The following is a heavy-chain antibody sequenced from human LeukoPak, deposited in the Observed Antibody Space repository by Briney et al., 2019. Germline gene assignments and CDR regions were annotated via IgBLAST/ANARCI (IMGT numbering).Heavy chain of an antibody. J-gene: IGHJ5*02. CDR1: AGSISSINW. CDR3: ARDNGGKSVDNWFDP. V-gene: IGHV4-4*02. CDR2: IYHSGST. D-gene: IGHD4-23*01. Sequence: SETLSLTSAVSAGSISSINWWSWARQPPGKGLEWIGAIYHSGSTNYNPSLKSRVTISVDKSKNQFSLKLSSVTAADTAVYYCARDNGGKSVDNWFDPWGQGTLVTVSS.